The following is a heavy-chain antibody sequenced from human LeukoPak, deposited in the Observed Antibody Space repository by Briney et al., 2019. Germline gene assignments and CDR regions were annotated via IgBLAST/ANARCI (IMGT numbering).Heavy chain of an antibody. V-gene: IGHV1-69*05. D-gene: IGHD2-21*02. CDR3: ARSTRVTLYYFDY. J-gene: IGHJ4*02. Sequence: SVKVSCKASGGTFSSYAISWVRQAPGQGLEWMGGIIPIFGTANYAQKFQGRVTITTDESTSTAYMELSSLRSEDTAVYYCARSTRVTLYYFDYWGQGTLVTVSS. CDR2: IIPIFGTA. CDR1: GGTFSSYA.